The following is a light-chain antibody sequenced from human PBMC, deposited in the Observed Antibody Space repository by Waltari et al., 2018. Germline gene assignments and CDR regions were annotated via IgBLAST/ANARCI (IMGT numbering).Light chain of an antibody. V-gene: IGKV1-5*03. CDR3: QQYKSYPYT. Sequence: DIQMTQSLSTLSASVGDRVTITCRASQTINNWLAWYQQKPGKAPKLLIYQASTLESGIPSSFSGSGSGTEFTLTVSSLQPDDFATYYCQQYKSYPYTFGQGTKLEIK. J-gene: IGKJ2*01. CDR1: QTINNW. CDR2: QAS.